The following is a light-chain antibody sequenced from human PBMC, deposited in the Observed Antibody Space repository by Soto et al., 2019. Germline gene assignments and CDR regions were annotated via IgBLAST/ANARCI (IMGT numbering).Light chain of an antibody. Sequence: QSVLTQPPSVSGAPGQRVTISCTGSTSTIGAGHDVHWYRQLPGTAPKLLIYGNNNRPSGVPDRFSGSKSGTSASLAITGLQAEDDADYYSQSYDSSLSGYVFATGTKLTVL. CDR3: QSYDSSLSGYV. CDR1: TSTIGAGHD. J-gene: IGLJ1*01. V-gene: IGLV1-40*01. CDR2: GNN.